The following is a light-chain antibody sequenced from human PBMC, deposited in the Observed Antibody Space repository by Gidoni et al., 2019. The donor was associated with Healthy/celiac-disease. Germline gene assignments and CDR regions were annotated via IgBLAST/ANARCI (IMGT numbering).Light chain of an antibody. J-gene: IGKJ2*01. CDR2: DAS. CDR3: QQRSNWPPYMYT. Sequence: EIVLTQSPATLSLSPGERATLSCRASQSVSSYLAWYQQKPGQAPRLLIYDASNRATGIPARFSGSGSGTDFTLTISILEPEDFAVYYCQQRSNWPPYMYTFGQGTKLEIK. V-gene: IGKV3-11*01. CDR1: QSVSSY.